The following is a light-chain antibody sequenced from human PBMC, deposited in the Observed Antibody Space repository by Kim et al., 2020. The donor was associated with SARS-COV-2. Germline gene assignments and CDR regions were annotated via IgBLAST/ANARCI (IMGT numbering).Light chain of an antibody. CDR1: NIGSKS. CDR2: YDS. Sequence: SYELTQPPSVSVAPGKTARITCGGNNIGSKSVNWYQQKPGQAPVLVIYYDSDRPSGIPERFSGSNSGNTATLTISMVEARDEDDYYCQVWDRSSDHYGFG. V-gene: IGLV3-21*04. CDR3: QVWDRSSDHYG. J-gene: IGLJ1*01.